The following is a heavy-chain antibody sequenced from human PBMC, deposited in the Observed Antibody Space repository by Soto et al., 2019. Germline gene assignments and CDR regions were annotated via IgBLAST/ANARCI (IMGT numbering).Heavy chain of an antibody. J-gene: IGHJ5*02. Sequence: PSETLSLTCTVSGGAVSSSTYYWGWIRQPPGKGLEWSGAIYYSGITYYNPSLQSRVTISVDTSKNQFSLRLSFVPAAHAALYFCARPDVRACGRFDPWGPGPLVTVSS. CDR3: ARPDVRACGRFDP. CDR1: GGAVSSSTYY. V-gene: IGHV4-39*01. D-gene: IGHD6-25*01. CDR2: IYYSGIT.